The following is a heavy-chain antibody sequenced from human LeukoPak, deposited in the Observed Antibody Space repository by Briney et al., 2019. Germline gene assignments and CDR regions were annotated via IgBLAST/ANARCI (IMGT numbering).Heavy chain of an antibody. D-gene: IGHD6-13*01. CDR1: GFIFSSYG. CDR2: ISYDGTDK. Sequence: GGSLRLSCVASGFIFSSYGINWVRQAPGKGLEWVAVISYDGTDKYYTDVVKGRFTISRDRSTNTVSLEMNSLRPEDTAVYYCAKSLSGWWTPGLDYLGQGTLVTVSS. V-gene: IGHV3-30*18. CDR3: AKSLSGWWTPGLDY. J-gene: IGHJ4*02.